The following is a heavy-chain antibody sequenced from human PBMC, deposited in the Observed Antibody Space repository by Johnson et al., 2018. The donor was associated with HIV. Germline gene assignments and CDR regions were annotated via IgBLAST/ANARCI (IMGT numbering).Heavy chain of an antibody. J-gene: IGHJ3*01. D-gene: IGHD1-1*01. CDR2: ISSSGSTI. Sequence: QVQLVESGGGLVQPGRSLRLSCAASGFTFSDYYMSWIRPAPGKGLAWVSYISSSGSTIYYADSVTCRFTISSYNSKNTLYLQMNSLKAEDTAVYFRATVWRNEGRHAFDVWGQGTMVTVSS. V-gene: IGHV3-11*04. CDR3: ATVWRNEGRHAFDV. CDR1: GFTFSDYY.